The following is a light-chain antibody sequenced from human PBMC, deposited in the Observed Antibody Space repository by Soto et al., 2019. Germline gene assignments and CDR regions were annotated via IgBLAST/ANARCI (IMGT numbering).Light chain of an antibody. CDR3: QQRSNWPLT. J-gene: IGKJ4*01. CDR1: QSISSY. Sequence: EGVLTQSPDSLSLPPGERATLCCRASQSISSYLAWYQQKPGQAPRLLIYDASSRATGIPARFSGSGSGTDFTLTISSLEPEDFAVYYCQQRSNWPLTFGGGTKVDIK. CDR2: DAS. V-gene: IGKV3-11*01.